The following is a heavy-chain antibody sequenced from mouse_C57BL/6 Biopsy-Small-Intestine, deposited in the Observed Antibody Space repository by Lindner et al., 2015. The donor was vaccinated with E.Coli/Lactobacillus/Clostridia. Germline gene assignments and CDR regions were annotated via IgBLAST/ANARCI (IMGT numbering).Heavy chain of an antibody. CDR3: ARKDSSGPFAY. CDR2: IYPGDGDT. CDR1: GYAFSSYW. V-gene: IGHV1-80*01. D-gene: IGHD3-2*02. J-gene: IGHJ3*01. Sequence: LQESGAELVKPGASVKISCKASGYAFSSYWMNWVKQRPGRGLEWIGQIYPGDGDTNYNGKFKGKATLTADKSSSTAYMHLSSLTSEDSAVYFCARKDSSGPFAYWGQGTLVTVSA.